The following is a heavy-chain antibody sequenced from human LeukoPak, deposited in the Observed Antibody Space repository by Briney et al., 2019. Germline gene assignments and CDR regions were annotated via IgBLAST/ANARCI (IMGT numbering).Heavy chain of an antibody. V-gene: IGHV4-4*07. J-gene: IGHJ4*02. D-gene: IGHD6-13*01. CDR1: GGSISSYY. Sequence: PSETLSLTCSVSGGSISSYYWRWVRQPAGKGLEWIGRIYSSGSTNYNPSLNSRVTMSVDTSNNQFSLRLTSVTAADTAVYYCARGTTAAAGIFDCWGQGTLVTVSS. CDR3: ARGTTAAAGIFDC. CDR2: IYSSGST.